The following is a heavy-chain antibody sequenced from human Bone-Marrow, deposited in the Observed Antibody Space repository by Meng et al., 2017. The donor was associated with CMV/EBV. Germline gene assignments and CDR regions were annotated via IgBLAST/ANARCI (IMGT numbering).Heavy chain of an antibody. D-gene: IGHD3-10*01. CDR3: AGGTGKTDFDY. J-gene: IGHJ4*02. CDR2: AKSKSDGGTT. CDR1: GFTFTDAW. V-gene: IGHV3-15*01. Sequence: GGSLRLSCAASGFTFTDAWMNWVRQAPGKGLEWVGRAKSKSDGGTTDYAAPVKGRFIVSRDDSQNTVYLQMNSLKTEDTAVYYCAGGTGKTDFDYWGQGTQVTVSS.